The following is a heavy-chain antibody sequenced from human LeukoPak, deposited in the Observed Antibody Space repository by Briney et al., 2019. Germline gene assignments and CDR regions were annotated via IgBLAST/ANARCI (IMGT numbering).Heavy chain of an antibody. Sequence: VGSLRLSCAASGFSISSYEMNWVRQAPGKGLEWVSHISSSGSTIWYADSVKGRFTISRDNAKNSLYLQMNSLRAEDTAVYYCARVELPPYYYYMDVWGKGTTVTVSS. CDR3: ARVELPPYYYYMDV. CDR1: GFSISSYE. J-gene: IGHJ6*03. D-gene: IGHD1-7*01. V-gene: IGHV3-48*03. CDR2: ISSSGSTI.